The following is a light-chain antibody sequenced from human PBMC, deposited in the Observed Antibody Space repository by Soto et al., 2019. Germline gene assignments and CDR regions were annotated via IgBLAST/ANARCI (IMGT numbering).Light chain of an antibody. CDR1: QTISSW. J-gene: IGKJ1*01. CDR2: KAS. V-gene: IGKV1-5*03. CDR3: QQYNSYSRT. Sequence: DIQMTQSPSTLSGSVGDRVTLTCRSSQTISSWLAWYQQKPGKAPKVLIYKASSLESGVPSRFSGSGAGTEFTLTISSLQPDDFATYYCQQYNSYSRTFGQGTKVDIK.